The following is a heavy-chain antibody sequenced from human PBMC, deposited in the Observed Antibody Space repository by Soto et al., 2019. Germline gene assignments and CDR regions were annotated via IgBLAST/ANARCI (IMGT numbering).Heavy chain of an antibody. J-gene: IGHJ4*02. D-gene: IGHD1-1*01. Sequence: PTASVKVSCKASGYTFTSYGISWVRQAPGQGLEWMGWISAYNGNTNYAQKLQGRVTMTTDTSTSTAYMELRSLRSDDTAVYYCARDLSSTTGTTQERHFDYWGQGTLVTVSS. V-gene: IGHV1-18*04. CDR3: ARDLSSTTGTTQERHFDY. CDR2: ISAYNGNT. CDR1: GYTFTSYG.